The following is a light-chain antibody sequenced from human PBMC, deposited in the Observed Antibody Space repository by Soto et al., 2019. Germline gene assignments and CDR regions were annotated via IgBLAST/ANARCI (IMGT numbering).Light chain of an antibody. CDR2: DVN. CDR3: CSSAGNDTAV. CDR1: SCDVGGYNY. Sequence: QSALTQPRSVSGSPGQSVTISCTGTSCDVGGYNYVSWYQQHPGKAPKLMISDVNKRPSGVPDRFSGSKSGNTASLTISGLQDEDESDYYCCSSAGNDTAVFGGGTKLTVL. J-gene: IGLJ3*02. V-gene: IGLV2-11*01.